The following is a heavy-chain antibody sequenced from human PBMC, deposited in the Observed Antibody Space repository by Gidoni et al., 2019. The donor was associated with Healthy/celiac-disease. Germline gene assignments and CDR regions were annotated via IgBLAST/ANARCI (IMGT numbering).Heavy chain of an antibody. J-gene: IGHJ3*02. V-gene: IGHV4-34*01. CDR2: INHRGST. D-gene: IGHD3-22*01. CDR3: ARTRRITMIVVVTIRGAFDI. Sequence: QVQLQQWGAGLLKPSETLSLTCAVYGGSFSGYYWRWIRQPPGKGLEWIGEINHRGSTNYNPSLKSRVTISVDTSKNQFSLKLSSVTAADTAVYYCARTRRITMIVVVTIRGAFDIWGQGTMVTVSS. CDR1: GGSFSGYY.